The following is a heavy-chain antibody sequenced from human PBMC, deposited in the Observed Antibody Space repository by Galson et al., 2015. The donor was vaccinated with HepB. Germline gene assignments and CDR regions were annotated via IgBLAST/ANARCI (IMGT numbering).Heavy chain of an antibody. Sequence: SLRLSCAASGFTFSDPAMTWVRQAPGKGLEWVSGITSRRDNTFYTDSGKGRFSISRDNSKTMLFLQLRSLRAEDTAIYYCAKGYGIFDRWGQGILVTVSS. J-gene: IGHJ4*02. D-gene: IGHD5-18*01. V-gene: IGHV3-23*01. CDR1: GFTFSDPA. CDR3: AKGYGIFDR. CDR2: ITSRRDNT.